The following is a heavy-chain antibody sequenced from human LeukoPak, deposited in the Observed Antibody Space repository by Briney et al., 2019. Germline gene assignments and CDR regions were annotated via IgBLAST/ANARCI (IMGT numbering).Heavy chain of an antibody. D-gene: IGHD6-13*01. J-gene: IGHJ4*02. Sequence: GGSLRLSCAASGFTFTSYAMSWVRQAPGKGLEWVSTISGSGGSTYYADCVKGRFSVSGDNSKNTLYLQMNSLRAEDAAIYYCAKDLEAGSSWYGRVFDCWGQGTLVTVSS. CDR3: AKDLEAGSSWYGRVFDC. CDR1: GFTFTSYA. CDR2: ISGSGGST. V-gene: IGHV3-23*01.